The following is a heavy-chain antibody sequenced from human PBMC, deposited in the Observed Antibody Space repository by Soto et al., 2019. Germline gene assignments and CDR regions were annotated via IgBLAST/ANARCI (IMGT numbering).Heavy chain of an antibody. D-gene: IGHD6-19*01. Sequence: QVQLQESGPGLVKPSETLSLTCTVSGGSISSYYWSWIRQPPGKGLEWIGYIYYSGSTNYNPSLKHRVIISVDTSKNQFSLKLSSVTAADTAVYYCARQQWLVLNAFDIWGQGTMVTVSS. J-gene: IGHJ3*02. CDR1: GGSISSYY. V-gene: IGHV4-59*01. CDR3: ARQQWLVLNAFDI. CDR2: IYYSGST.